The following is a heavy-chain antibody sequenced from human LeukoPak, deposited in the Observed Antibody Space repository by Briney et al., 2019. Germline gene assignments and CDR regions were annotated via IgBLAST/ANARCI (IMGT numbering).Heavy chain of an antibody. CDR1: GFTFSSYE. D-gene: IGHD6-6*01. V-gene: IGHV3-48*03. Sequence: PGGSLRLSCTASGFTFSSYEMNWVRQAPGKGLEWVSYISSSGTTIYYADSVKGRFTISRDNSKNTLYLQMNSLRAEDTAVYYCAKDCIAARPYGMDVWGQGTTVTVSS. J-gene: IGHJ6*02. CDR3: AKDCIAARPYGMDV. CDR2: ISSSGTTI.